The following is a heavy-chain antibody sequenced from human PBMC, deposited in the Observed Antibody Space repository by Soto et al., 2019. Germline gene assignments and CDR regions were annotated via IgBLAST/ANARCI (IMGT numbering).Heavy chain of an antibody. CDR3: TRDVYYDSGGYGSDFDY. J-gene: IGHJ4*02. D-gene: IGHD3-22*01. Sequence: ASVKVSCKASGYTFTSYAMHWVRQAPGQRHEWMGWINAGNGNTKYSQKYQGRVTITTDTSTSTAYMELRSLRSEDTDMNNCTRDVYYDSGGYGSDFDYWGKGTLVTVSS. CDR2: INAGNGNT. V-gene: IGHV1-3*01. CDR1: GYTFTSYA.